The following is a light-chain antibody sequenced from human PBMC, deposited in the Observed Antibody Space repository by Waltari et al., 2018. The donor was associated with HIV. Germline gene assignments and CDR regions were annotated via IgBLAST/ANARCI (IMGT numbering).Light chain of an antibody. CDR1: SFNSGSND. J-gene: IGLJ3*02. V-gene: IGLV1-47*01. Sequence: QSVLPQPPSASGTPGQRVTITCSGSSFNSGSNDVYCYQQLPGAAPKLLIYRNKQRPSGFPHRFSGSKSDTSASLAISGLRSEDEADYYCAAWDDSLSGWVFGGGTKLTVL. CDR3: AAWDDSLSGWV. CDR2: RNK.